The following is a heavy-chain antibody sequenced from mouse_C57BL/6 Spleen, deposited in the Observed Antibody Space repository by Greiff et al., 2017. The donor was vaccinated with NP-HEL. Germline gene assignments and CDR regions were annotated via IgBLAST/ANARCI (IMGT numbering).Heavy chain of an antibody. J-gene: IGHJ1*03. Sequence: EVQVVESGGGLVKPGGSLKLSCAASGFTFSSYAMSWVRQTPEKRLEWVATISDGGSYTYYPDNVKGRFTISRDNAKNNLYLQMSHLKSEDTAMYYCARDDDGYRGYFDVWGTGTTVTVSS. CDR1: GFTFSSYA. V-gene: IGHV5-4*01. CDR2: ISDGGSYT. D-gene: IGHD2-3*01. CDR3: ARDDDGYRGYFDV.